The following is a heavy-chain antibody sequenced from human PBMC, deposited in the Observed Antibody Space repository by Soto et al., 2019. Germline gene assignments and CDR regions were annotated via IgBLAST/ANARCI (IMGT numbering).Heavy chain of an antibody. V-gene: IGHV3-7*03. CDR3: WTPQPLGSWFDP. J-gene: IGHJ5*02. CDR2: INRDGTEK. Sequence: EVQVAESGGGVVQPGGSLRLSCVVSGFTFSRFWMSWVRQAPGKGLEWVANINRDGTEKHYVNSVKRRFTISRDNAQNSVHLQINSLRAEATAVYYCWTPQPLGSWFDPCGQGTLVTVSS. D-gene: IGHD3-16*01. CDR1: GFTFSRFW.